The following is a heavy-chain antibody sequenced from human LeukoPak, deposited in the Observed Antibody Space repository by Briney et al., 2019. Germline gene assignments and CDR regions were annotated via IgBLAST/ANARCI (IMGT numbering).Heavy chain of an antibody. CDR1: GFTFSSYA. J-gene: IGHJ4*02. CDR2: ISGSGGST. V-gene: IGHV3-23*01. Sequence: PGGSLRLSCAASGFTFSSYAMSWVRQAPGKGLEWVSAISGSGGSTYYADSVKGRFTISRDNSKNTLYLQMNNLRAEDTAVYYCAKDLSGSLVGATIDYWGQGTLVTVSS. CDR3: AKDLSGSLVGATIDY. D-gene: IGHD1-26*01.